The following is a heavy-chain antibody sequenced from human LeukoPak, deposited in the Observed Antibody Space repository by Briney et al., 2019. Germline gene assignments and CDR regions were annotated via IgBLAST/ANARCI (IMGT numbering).Heavy chain of an antibody. CDR3: ARELQLAPYNWFDP. J-gene: IGHJ5*02. V-gene: IGHV4-4*07. D-gene: IGHD1-1*01. Sequence: PSETLSLTCTVSGGSISSYYWSWIRQPAGKGLEWIGRIYTSGSTNYNPSLKSRVTMSVDTSKNQFSLKLSSVTAADTAVYYCARELQLAPYNWFDPWGQGTLVTVSS. CDR2: IYTSGST. CDR1: GGSISSYY.